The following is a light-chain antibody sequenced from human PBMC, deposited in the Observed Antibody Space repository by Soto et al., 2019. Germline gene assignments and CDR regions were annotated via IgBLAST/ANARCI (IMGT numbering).Light chain of an antibody. CDR3: QQYDSYSWT. V-gene: IGKV1-5*01. CDR2: DAS. Sequence: DIQMTQSPSALSASVGDRVTITCRASQSISTWVAWYQQRPGKAPNLLIFDASTLKSGFPSRFSGSGSGTEFTLTISSLQPDDFAIYYCQQYDSYSWTFGQGTKVDIK. J-gene: IGKJ1*01. CDR1: QSISTW.